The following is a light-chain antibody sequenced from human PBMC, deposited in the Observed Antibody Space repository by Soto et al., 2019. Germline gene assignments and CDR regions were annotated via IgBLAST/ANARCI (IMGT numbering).Light chain of an antibody. V-gene: IGLV1-51*02. Sequence: QAVLTQPPSVSAAPGQKVTISCSGXSSNIGSDFVSWYQQLPGTAPQLLIYENNKRPSGIPDRFSGSKSATSATLGITGLQTGDEADYYCAAWDTSLSGGVFGGGTKLTVL. CDR1: SSNIGSDF. J-gene: IGLJ3*02. CDR3: AAWDTSLSGGV. CDR2: ENN.